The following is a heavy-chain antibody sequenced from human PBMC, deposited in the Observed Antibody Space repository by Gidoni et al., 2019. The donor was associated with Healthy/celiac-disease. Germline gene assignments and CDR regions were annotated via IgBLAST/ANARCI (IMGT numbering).Heavy chain of an antibody. J-gene: IGHJ4*02. CDR1: GLPFSSYG. D-gene: IGHD3-16*01. V-gene: IGHV3-33*01. CDR2: IWYDGSNK. CDR3: ARDLITFGEPDVELVDY. Sequence: QVQLVESGGGVVQPGRSLRLSCAASGLPFSSYGMHWVRQAPGKGLEWVAVIWYDGSNKYYADSVKGRFTISRDNSKNTLYLQMNSLRAEDTAAYYCARDLITFGEPDVELVDYWGQGTLVTVSS.